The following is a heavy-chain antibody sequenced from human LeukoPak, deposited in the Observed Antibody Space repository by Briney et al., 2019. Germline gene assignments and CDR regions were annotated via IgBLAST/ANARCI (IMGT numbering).Heavy chain of an antibody. CDR2: INAGNGNT. D-gene: IGHD2-2*01. CDR3: ARDIVVVPAAIYYYYGMDV. Sequence: ASVKVSCKASGYTFTSYAMHWVRQAPGQRLEWMGWINAGNGNTKYSQKFQGRVTITRDTSASTAYMELSSLRSEDTAVYYCARDIVVVPAAIYYYYGMDVWGQGTTVTVSS. V-gene: IGHV1-3*01. J-gene: IGHJ6*02. CDR1: GYTFTSYA.